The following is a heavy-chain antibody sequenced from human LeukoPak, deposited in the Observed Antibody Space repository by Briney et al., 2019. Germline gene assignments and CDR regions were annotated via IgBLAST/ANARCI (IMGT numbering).Heavy chain of an antibody. CDR1: GYSFTSYW. CDR2: IDPSDSYT. D-gene: IGHD6-13*01. CDR3: ARTSGYSNSWDRAGVYYYYGMDV. V-gene: IGHV5-10-1*01. J-gene: IGHJ6*02. Sequence: GESLKISCKGSGYSFTSYWISWVRQMPGKGLEWMGRIDPSDSYTNYSPSFQGHVTISADKSISTAYLQWSSLKASDTAMYYCARTSGYSNSWDRAGVYYYYGMDVWGQGTTVTVSS.